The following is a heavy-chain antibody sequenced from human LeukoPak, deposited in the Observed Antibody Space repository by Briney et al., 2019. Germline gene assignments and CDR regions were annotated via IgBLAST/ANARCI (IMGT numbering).Heavy chain of an antibody. CDR2: ISGSGGST. V-gene: IGHV3-23*01. CDR1: GFTFSDYY. J-gene: IGHJ4*02. D-gene: IGHD3-3*01. Sequence: GGSLRLSCAASGFTFSDYYMSWVRQAPGKGLEWVSAISGSGGSTYYADSVKGRFTISRDNSKNTLYLQMNSLRAEDTAVYYCARGWYYDFWSGYLDYWGQGTLVTVSS. CDR3: ARGWYYDFWSGYLDY.